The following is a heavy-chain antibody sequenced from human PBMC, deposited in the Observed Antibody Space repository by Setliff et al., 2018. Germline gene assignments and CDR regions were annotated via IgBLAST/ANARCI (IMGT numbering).Heavy chain of an antibody. V-gene: IGHV1-18*01. CDR1: GYTFTSHA. J-gene: IGHJ4*02. Sequence: ASVKVSCKASGYTFTSHAVTWVRQAPGQGLEWMGGISGYNGNTNYAQNLQGRVTITTDPSSRTAYMELRSLRSDDTAVYYCARDTSTRSAASDPSFNFDFWGQGSLVTVSS. CDR2: ISGYNGNT. D-gene: IGHD5-12*01. CDR3: ARDTSTRSAASDPSFNFDF.